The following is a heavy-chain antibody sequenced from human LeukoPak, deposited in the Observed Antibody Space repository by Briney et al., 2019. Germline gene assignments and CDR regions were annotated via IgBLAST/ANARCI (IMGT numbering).Heavy chain of an antibody. CDR3: ARDAWFGELSPPGYNWFDP. CDR1: GGTFSSYA. CDR2: IIPIFGTA. J-gene: IGHJ5*02. Sequence: SVKVSCKASGGTFSSYAISWVRQAPGQGLEWMGGIIPIFGTANYAQKFQGRVTITADESTSTAHMELSSLRSEDTAVYYCARDAWFGELSPPGYNWFDPWGQGTLVTVSS. D-gene: IGHD3-10*01. V-gene: IGHV1-69*01.